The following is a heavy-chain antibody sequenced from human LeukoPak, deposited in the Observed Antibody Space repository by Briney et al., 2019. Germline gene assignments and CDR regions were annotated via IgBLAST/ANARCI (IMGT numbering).Heavy chain of an antibody. D-gene: IGHD6-19*01. J-gene: IGHJ6*02. CDR3: ARDYRQWLVLDYYYYYGMDV. CDR1: GGSISSYY. V-gene: IGHV4-59*01. CDR2: IYHSGST. Sequence: SETLSLTCTVSGGSISSYYWSWIRQPPGRGLEWIGYIYHSGSTNYNPSLKSRVTISVDTPKNQFSLKLSSVTAADTAVYYCARDYRQWLVLDYYYYYGMDVWGQGTTVTVSS.